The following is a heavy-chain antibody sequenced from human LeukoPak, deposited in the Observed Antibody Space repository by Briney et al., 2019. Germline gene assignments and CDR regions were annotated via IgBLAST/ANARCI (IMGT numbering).Heavy chain of an antibody. Sequence: GGSLSLSCAASGFPFIDYNMRWIRQAPGKGLEWVSSISRSGSTKYYADSVKGRFTISRDNAKNSLFLQMNSLRAEDTAVYYCARVLRYCSGGNCYSGGLGYMDVWGKGTTVTISS. J-gene: IGHJ6*03. CDR2: ISRSGSTK. V-gene: IGHV3-11*01. D-gene: IGHD2-15*01. CDR3: ARVLRYCSGGNCYSGGLGYMDV. CDR1: GFPFIDYN.